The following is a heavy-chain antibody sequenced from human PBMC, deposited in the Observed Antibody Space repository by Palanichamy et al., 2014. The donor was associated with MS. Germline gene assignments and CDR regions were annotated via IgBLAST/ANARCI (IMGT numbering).Heavy chain of an antibody. J-gene: IGHJ5*02. CDR2: ISSSSSYI. CDR1: GFTFSSYS. V-gene: IGHV3-21*01. D-gene: IGHD3-16*01. Sequence: EVQLVEVWGRAWSSLGGPVRLSCAASGFTFSSYSMNWVRQAPGKGLEWVSSISSSSSYIYYADSVKGRFTISRDNAKNSLYLQMNSLRAEDTAVYYCARDWMSHRSLAGSWFDPWGQGTLVTVSS. CDR3: ARDWMSHRSLAGSWFDP.